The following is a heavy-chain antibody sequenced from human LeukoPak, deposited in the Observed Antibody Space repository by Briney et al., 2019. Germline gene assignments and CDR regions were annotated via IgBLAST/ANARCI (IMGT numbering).Heavy chain of an antibody. CDR2: INPSGGST. CDR1: GYTFTSYY. Sequence: GASVTVSCKASGYTFTSYYMHWVRQAPGQGLEWMGIINPSGGSTSYAQKFQGRVTMTRDTSTSTVYMELSSLRSEDTAVYYCARDGSYERDGYNHFDYWGQGTLVTVSS. J-gene: IGHJ4*02. CDR3: ARDGSYERDGYNHFDY. V-gene: IGHV1-46*01. D-gene: IGHD5-24*01.